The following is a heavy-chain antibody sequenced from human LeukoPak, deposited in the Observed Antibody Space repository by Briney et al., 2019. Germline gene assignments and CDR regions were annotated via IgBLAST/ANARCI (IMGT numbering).Heavy chain of an antibody. CDR3: ASGGCGGDCHLRWFDP. Sequence: SVKVSCKASGGTFSSYAISWVRQAPGQGLEWMGGIIPIFGTANYAQKFQGRVTITADESTSTAYMELSSLRSEDTAVYYCASGGCGGDCHLRWFDPWGQGTLVTVSS. D-gene: IGHD2-21*01. CDR1: GGTFSSYA. J-gene: IGHJ5*02. CDR2: IIPIFGTA. V-gene: IGHV1-69*01.